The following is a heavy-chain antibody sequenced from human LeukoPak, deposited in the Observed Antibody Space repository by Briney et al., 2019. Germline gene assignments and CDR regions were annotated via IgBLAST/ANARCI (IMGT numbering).Heavy chain of an antibody. J-gene: IGHJ4*02. CDR3: AKDLHCSSTSCYSTPGDY. D-gene: IGHD2-2*01. CDR2: ISYDGSNK. Sequence: GGSLRLSCAASGFTFSSYGMHWVRQAPGKGLEWVAVISYDGSNKYYADSVKGRFTISRDNSKNTLYLQMNSLRAEDTAVYYCAKDLHCSSTSCYSTPGDYWGQGTLVTVSS. V-gene: IGHV3-30*18. CDR1: GFTFSSYG.